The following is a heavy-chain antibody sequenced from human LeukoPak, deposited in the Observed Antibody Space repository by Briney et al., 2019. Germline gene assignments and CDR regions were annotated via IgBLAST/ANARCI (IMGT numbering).Heavy chain of an antibody. CDR1: GYTFTQSY. CDR2: INPDSGGT. V-gene: IGHV1-2*02. J-gene: IGHJ1*01. CDR3: ARVKYRAAGDKQH. D-gene: IGHD6-13*01. Sequence: ASVKVFCKASGYTFTQSYIHWVRQAPAQGLEWMGWINPDSGGTNYAQKFQGRVTMTRDTSITTVYMELSSLRSDDTAVYYCARVKYRAAGDKQHWGRGTLVTVSS.